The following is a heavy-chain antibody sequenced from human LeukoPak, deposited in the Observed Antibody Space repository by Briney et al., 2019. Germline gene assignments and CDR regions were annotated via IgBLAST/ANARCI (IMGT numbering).Heavy chain of an antibody. D-gene: IGHD3-10*01. V-gene: IGHV4-30-2*01. CDR2: IYYGGNT. Sequence: PSETLSLTCDVSGGSISSVGNSWTWVRQPPGKGLEWIGSIYYGGNTNYNPSLKRRIIISVDRSKNQFSLNLSSVTAADTAVYYCARYRGANGYYFDYWGQGTLVTVSS. J-gene: IGHJ4*02. CDR1: GGSISSVGNS. CDR3: ARYRGANGYYFDY.